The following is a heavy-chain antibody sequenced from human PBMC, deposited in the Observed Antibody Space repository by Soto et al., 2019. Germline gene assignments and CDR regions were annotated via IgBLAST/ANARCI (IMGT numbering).Heavy chain of an antibody. CDR2: TYYRSKWYN. D-gene: IGHD2-8*01. Sequence: SQTLSLTCDISGDSVSTNTATWNWIRQSPSRGLEWLGRTYYRSKWYNDYAVSVKSRITISPDISNNQVSLHLNSVTPDDTAVYEGVRLIGNSWLDTWGQGTLVTVSS. CDR1: GDSVSTNTAT. J-gene: IGHJ5*02. V-gene: IGHV6-1*01. CDR3: VRLIGNSWLDT.